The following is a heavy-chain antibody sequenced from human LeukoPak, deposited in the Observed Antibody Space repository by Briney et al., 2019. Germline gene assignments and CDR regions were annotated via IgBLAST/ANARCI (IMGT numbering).Heavy chain of an antibody. J-gene: IGHJ4*02. Sequence: GGSLRLFCAASGFTFSSYGMHWVRHAPGKGLEWVAYIRYDGSDKKDAESVKGRFTTYRDNSKNTLYLQMNSLRAEDTAVYYCAKGYSWWEQTNYVVYWGQGTWVTVSA. CDR1: GFTFSSYG. CDR3: AKGYSWWEQTNYVVY. V-gene: IGHV3-30*02. D-gene: IGHD1-26*01. CDR2: IRYDGSDK.